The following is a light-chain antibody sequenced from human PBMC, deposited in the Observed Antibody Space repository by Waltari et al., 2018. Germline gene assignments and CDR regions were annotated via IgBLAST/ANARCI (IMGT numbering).Light chain of an antibody. CDR1: SSDVGNSNR. CDR3: SSYAGSSKGV. J-gene: IGLJ2*01. Sequence: QSALPQPASVSGSPGQSITTPCTGTSSDVGNSNRVPCYPQHPGKAPKLMIYAVSKRPSGVSDRFSGSKSGDMASLTISGLQPEDEAEYFCSSYAGSSKGVFGGGTKVTVL. CDR2: AVS. V-gene: IGLV2-23*02.